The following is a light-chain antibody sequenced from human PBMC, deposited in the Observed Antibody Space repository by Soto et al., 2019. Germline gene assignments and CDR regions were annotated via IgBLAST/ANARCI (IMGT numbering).Light chain of an antibody. Sequence: DIVLTQSPASLTVSLGERATINCRSSQRVLKSSTNKNCVAWYQHKPGQPPKLLINWASTRESGVPARFSGSGSGTDFTLTISSLQAEDVSVYYCQQYSTAPFTFGPGTTVEIK. J-gene: IGKJ3*01. CDR1: QRVLKSSTNKNC. V-gene: IGKV4-1*01. CDR3: QQYSTAPFT. CDR2: WAS.